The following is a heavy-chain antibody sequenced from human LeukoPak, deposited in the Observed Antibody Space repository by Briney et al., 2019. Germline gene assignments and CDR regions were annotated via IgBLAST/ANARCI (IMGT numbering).Heavy chain of an antibody. J-gene: IGHJ4*02. CDR2: IYHSGST. CDR1: GGSISSYY. D-gene: IGHD2-15*01. CDR3: ARHVTVHYSSFDY. V-gene: IGHV4-59*08. Sequence: SETLSLTCTVSGGSISSYYWSWIRQPPGKGLEWIGSIYHSGSTYYNPSLKSRVTISVDTSKKQFSLNLTSVTAADTAVYYCARHVTVHYSSFDYWGQGTLVTVSS.